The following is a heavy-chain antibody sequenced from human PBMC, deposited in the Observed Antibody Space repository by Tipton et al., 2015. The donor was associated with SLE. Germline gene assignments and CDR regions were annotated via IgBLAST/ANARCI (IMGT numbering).Heavy chain of an antibody. Sequence: QLVQSGPEVKKPGSSVKVSCKASGGTFSSYAISWGRQDPGQGLEWMGGIIPIFGTANYAQKFQGRVTITTDESTSAAYMELSSLRAEDTAVYYCARGVGKQQLFGWGFDYWGQGTLFTVSS. J-gene: IGHJ4*02. CDR1: GGTFSSYA. D-gene: IGHD6-13*01. CDR3: ARGVGKQQLFGWGFDY. V-gene: IGHV1-69*05. CDR2: IIPIFGTA.